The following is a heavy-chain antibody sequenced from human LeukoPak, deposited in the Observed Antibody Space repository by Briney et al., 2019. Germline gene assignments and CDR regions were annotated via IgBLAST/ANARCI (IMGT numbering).Heavy chain of an antibody. CDR3: ARIRELFRGDAFDI. Sequence: GASVKVSCKASGGTFSSYAISWVRQAPGQGLEWMGGIIPIFGTANYAQKFQGRVTITTDESTSTAYMELSSLRSEDTAVYYCARIRELFRGDAFDIWGQGTMVTVSS. CDR1: GGTFSSYA. J-gene: IGHJ3*02. CDR2: IIPIFGTA. V-gene: IGHV1-69*05. D-gene: IGHD3-10*01.